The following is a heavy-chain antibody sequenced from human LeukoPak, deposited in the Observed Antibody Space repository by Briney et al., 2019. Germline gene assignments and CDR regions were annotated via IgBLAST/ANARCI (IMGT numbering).Heavy chain of an antibody. CDR2: INSDGSST. V-gene: IGHV3-74*01. CDR1: GFTFSSYW. J-gene: IGHJ6*02. Sequence: PGGSLRLSCAASGFTFSSYWMHWVRQAPGKGLVWVSRINSDGSSTSYADSVKGRFTISRDNAKNTLYLQMNSLRAEDTAVYYCAKDEESRYSSSWYPTFYYYYYGMDVWGQGTTVTVSS. D-gene: IGHD6-13*01. CDR3: AKDEESRYSSSWYPTFYYYYYGMDV.